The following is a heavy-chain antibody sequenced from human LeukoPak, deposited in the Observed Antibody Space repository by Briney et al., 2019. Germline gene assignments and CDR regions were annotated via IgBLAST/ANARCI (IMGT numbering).Heavy chain of an antibody. D-gene: IGHD5-12*01. J-gene: IGHJ6*02. V-gene: IGHV1-24*01. CDR1: GYTLTELS. CDR3: ATGGYDYYYYYGMDV. Sequence: ASVKVSCKVSGYTLTELSMHWVRQAPGRGLEWMGGFDPEDGETIYAQKFQGRVTMTEDTSTDTASMELSSLRSEDTAVYYCATGGYDYYYYYGMDVWGQGTTVTVSS. CDR2: FDPEDGET.